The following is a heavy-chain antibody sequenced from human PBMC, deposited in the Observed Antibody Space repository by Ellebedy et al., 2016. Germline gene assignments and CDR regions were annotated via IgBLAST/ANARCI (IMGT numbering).Heavy chain of an antibody. D-gene: IGHD2/OR15-2a*01. CDR2: ISWNSAAI. J-gene: IGHJ4*02. CDR1: GFTFDDYA. CDR3: AKGTMDYLRH. Sequence: GGSLRLSXATSGFTFDDYALHWVRQVPGKGLEWVSGISWNSAAIGYGEAVKGRFTISRDSAKNYLYLQMNSLRVEDTALYFCAKGTMDYLRHWGQGTLVTVSS. V-gene: IGHV3-9*01.